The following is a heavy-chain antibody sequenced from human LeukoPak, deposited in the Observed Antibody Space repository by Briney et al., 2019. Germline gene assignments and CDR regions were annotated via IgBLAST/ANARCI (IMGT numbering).Heavy chain of an antibody. J-gene: IGHJ4*02. CDR2: IKQDGSEK. CDR1: GFTFSGYA. D-gene: IGHD3-10*01. Sequence: GGSLRLSCAASGFTFSGYAMSWVRQAPGQGLEWVANIKQDGSEKHYVDSVKGRFTISRDNAKNSVYLQLNSLRVEDTAVYYCARERGIGDSGSYYSGVAYWGQGTLVTGSS. V-gene: IGHV3-7*01. CDR3: ARERGIGDSGSYYSGVAY.